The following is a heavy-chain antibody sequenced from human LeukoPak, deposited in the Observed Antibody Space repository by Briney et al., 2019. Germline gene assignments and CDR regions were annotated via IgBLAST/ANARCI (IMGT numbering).Heavy chain of an antibody. CDR2: IYYSGST. V-gene: IGHV4-39*07. CDR3: ARVGLSSTSRFFDY. J-gene: IGHJ4*02. Sequence: PSETLSLTCTVSGGSISSSSYYWGWIRQPPGKGLEWIGSIYYSGSTYYNPSLKSRVTISVDTSKNQFSLKLSSVTAADTAVYYCARVGLSSTSRFFDYWGQGTLVTVSS. CDR1: GGSISSSSYY. D-gene: IGHD2-2*01.